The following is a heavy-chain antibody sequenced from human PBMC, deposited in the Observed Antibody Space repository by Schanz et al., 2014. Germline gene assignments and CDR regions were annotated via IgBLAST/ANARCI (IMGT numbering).Heavy chain of an antibody. J-gene: IGHJ4*02. V-gene: IGHV1-69*08. CDR1: GDTFSKYN. Sequence: QVQLVQSGPEVKKPGSSVKVSCQAFGDTFSKYNIMWVRQVPGQGLEWLGRFIPILDVGNYAQQFQGRVTMTRDTSTSTVYMELSSLRSEDTAVYYCARDGVDAAAGGNYWGQGTLVAVSS. D-gene: IGHD6-13*01. CDR2: FIPILDVG. CDR3: ARDGVDAAAGGNY.